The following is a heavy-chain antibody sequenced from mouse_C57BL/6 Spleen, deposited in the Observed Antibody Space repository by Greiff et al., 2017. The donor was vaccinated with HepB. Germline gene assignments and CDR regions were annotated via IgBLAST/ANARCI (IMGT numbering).Heavy chain of an antibody. CDR1: GFSLTSYG. CDR2: IWSGGST. CDR3: ARNFRSNYALYYFDY. D-gene: IGHD2-5*01. Sequence: QVQLKESGPGLVQPSQSLSITCTVSGFSLTSYGVHWVRQSPGKGLEWLGVIWSGGSTDYNAAFISRLSISKDNSKSQVFFKMNSLQADDTAIYYCARNFRSNYALYYFDYWGQGTTLTVSS. J-gene: IGHJ2*01. V-gene: IGHV2-2*01.